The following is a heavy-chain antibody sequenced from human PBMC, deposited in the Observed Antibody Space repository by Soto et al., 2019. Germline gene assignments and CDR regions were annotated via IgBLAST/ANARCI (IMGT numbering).Heavy chain of an antibody. V-gene: IGHV4-34*01. D-gene: IGHD5-18*01. J-gene: IGHJ4*02. CDR1: GGSFSGYY. CDR3: ARVRGYSYGPFDY. Sequence: LSLTCAVYGGSFSGYYWSWIRQPPGKGLEWIGEINHSGSTNYNPSLKSRVTISVDTSKNQFSLKLSSVTAADTAVYYCARVRGYSYGPFDYWGQGTLVTVSS. CDR2: INHSGST.